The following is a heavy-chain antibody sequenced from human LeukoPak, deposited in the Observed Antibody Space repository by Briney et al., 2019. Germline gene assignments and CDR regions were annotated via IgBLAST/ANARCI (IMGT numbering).Heavy chain of an antibody. J-gene: IGHJ6*02. CDR3: ARDRDIVVVVAATRGYYYYGMDV. CDR1: GFTFSSYS. D-gene: IGHD2-15*01. Sequence: PGGSLRLSCAASGFTFSSYSMNWVRQAPGKGLEWVSSISSSSSYIYYADSGKGRFTIYRDKAKNSLYLQMNSLRAEDTAVYYCARDRDIVVVVAATRGYYYYGMDVWGQGTTVTVSS. V-gene: IGHV3-21*01. CDR2: ISSSSSYI.